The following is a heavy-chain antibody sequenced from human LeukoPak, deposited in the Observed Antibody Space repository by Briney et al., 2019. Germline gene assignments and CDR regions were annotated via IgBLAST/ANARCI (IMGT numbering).Heavy chain of an antibody. Sequence: GSLRLSCAASGFTFSSYSMNWVRQAPGKGLEWVSSISSSSSYIYYTDSVKGRFTLSRDNAKNSLYLQMYGLRAEDTAVYYCARGPPQWLPQEYYSDYWGQGTLVTVSS. CDR2: ISSSSSYI. V-gene: IGHV3-21*01. CDR1: GFTFSSYS. J-gene: IGHJ4*02. D-gene: IGHD6-19*01. CDR3: ARGPPQWLPQEYYSDY.